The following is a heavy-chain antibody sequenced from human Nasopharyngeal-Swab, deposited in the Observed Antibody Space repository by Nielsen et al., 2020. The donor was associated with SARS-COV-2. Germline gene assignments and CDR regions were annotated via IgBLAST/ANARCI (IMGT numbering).Heavy chain of an antibody. CDR3: ARDAPAHYSAFY. D-gene: IGHD4-11*01. CDR2: IAHDASNE. CDR1: GFTFSSFG. Sequence: GESLKISCAASGFTFSSFGMHWVRQAPGKGLEWVAFIAHDASNEYYGDSVKGRFSISRDSSKNTRYLQMDSLRGEDTAVYYCARDAPAHYSAFYWGRGTLVTVSS. J-gene: IGHJ4*02. V-gene: IGHV3-30*03.